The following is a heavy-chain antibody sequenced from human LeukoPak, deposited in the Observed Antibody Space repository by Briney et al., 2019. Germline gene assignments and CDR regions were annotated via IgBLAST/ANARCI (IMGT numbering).Heavy chain of an antibody. V-gene: IGHV3-23*01. CDR1: GFTFNNYA. CDR3: ARWGSCSSASCQAGAFDV. D-gene: IGHD2-2*01. J-gene: IGHJ3*01. Sequence: GGSLRLSCVVSGFTFNNYAMSWVRQAPGKGLEWVSALSGRGANTYYADSVRGRFTISRDNSRNTLYLQMDNLRAEDTAVYYCARWGSCSSASCQAGAFDVWGQGTLVTVSS. CDR2: LSGRGANT.